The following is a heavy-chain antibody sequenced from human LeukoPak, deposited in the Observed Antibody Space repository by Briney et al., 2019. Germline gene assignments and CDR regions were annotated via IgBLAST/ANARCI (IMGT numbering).Heavy chain of an antibody. J-gene: IGHJ4*02. V-gene: IGHV3-7*04. CDR2: INQDGSEK. Sequence: TGGSLRLSCAASGFTFSSYWMSWVRQAPGKGLEWVANINQDGSEKYYVDSVKGRFTISRDNAKNSLYLQMNSLSAEDTAVYYCTRPVGNGYCYDWGEGTLVTVSS. CDR3: TRPVGNGYCYD. CDR1: GFTFSSYW. D-gene: IGHD3-22*01.